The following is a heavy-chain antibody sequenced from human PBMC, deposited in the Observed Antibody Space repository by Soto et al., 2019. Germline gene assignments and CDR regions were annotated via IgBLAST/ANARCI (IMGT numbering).Heavy chain of an antibody. Sequence: GGSLRLSCAVSGFTFSNYGMNWVRQAPGKGLAWVSYISSSRTTMQYADSVKGRFTISRDNAKNSLYLEMNSLRAEDTAVYYCARESEDLTSNFDYWGQGTLVTVSS. J-gene: IGHJ4*02. CDR1: GFTFSNYG. CDR2: ISSSRTTM. V-gene: IGHV3-48*04. CDR3: ARESEDLTSNFDY.